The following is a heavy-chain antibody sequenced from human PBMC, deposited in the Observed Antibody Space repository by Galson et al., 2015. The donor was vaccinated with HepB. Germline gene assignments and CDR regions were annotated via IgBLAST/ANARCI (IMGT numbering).Heavy chain of an antibody. CDR3: SRTLPGIDLDY. J-gene: IGHJ4*02. CDR1: GFTFSDYY. Sequence: SLRLSCAASGFTFSDYYMEWVRQAPGKGLEWVGSVRHKARRYTTDYVASVEGRFTISSDDSKHSLYLKMDSLKTEDTAVYYCSRTLPGIDLDYWGQGTLVTVSS. V-gene: IGHV3-72*01. CDR2: VRHKARRYTT. D-gene: IGHD3-3*02.